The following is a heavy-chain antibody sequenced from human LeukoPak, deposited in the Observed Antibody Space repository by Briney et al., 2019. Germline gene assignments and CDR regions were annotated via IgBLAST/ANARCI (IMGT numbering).Heavy chain of an antibody. Sequence: GRSLRLSCAASGFTFSSYGMHWVRQAPGKGLEXXXXXWYDGSNKYYADSVKGRFTISRDNSKNTLYLQMNSLRAEDTAVYYCARVGYCSSTSCPFDYWGQGTLVTVSS. CDR2: XWYDGSNK. CDR3: ARVGYCSSTSCPFDY. D-gene: IGHD2-2*03. CDR1: GFTFSSYG. J-gene: IGHJ4*02. V-gene: IGHV3-33*01.